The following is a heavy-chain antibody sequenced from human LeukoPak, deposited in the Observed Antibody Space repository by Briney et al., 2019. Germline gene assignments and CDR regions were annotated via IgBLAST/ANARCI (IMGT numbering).Heavy chain of an antibody. J-gene: IGHJ5*02. D-gene: IGHD3-10*01. Sequence: SQTLSLTCTVSGGSISSGGYYWSWIRQHPGKGLEWIGYIYYSGSTYYNPSLKSRVTISVDTSKNQFSLKLSSVTAADTAVYYCARSFSGSYYNVGLDWFDPWGQGTLVNVSS. CDR1: GGSISSGGYY. V-gene: IGHV4-31*03. CDR3: ARSFSGSYYNVGLDWFDP. CDR2: IYYSGST.